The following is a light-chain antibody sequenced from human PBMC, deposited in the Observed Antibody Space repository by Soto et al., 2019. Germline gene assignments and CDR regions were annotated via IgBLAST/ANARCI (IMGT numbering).Light chain of an antibody. CDR1: QGISTY. CDR3: QQSYSTPPT. Sequence: DIQMTQSPSSLSASVGDRVIITCRASQGISTYLNWYQQKPGRPPKLLIYTSSNLQSGVPSRFSGSGSGTYFTLTISSLQPEDFATYSCQQSYSTPPTFGGGTKVDIK. CDR2: TSS. V-gene: IGKV1-39*01. J-gene: IGKJ4*01.